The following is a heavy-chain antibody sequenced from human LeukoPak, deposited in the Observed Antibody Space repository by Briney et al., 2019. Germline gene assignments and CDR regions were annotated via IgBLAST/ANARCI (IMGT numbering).Heavy chain of an antibody. D-gene: IGHD5-12*01. Sequence: PGGSLRLSCAASGFTFSSYEMNWVRQAPGKGLEWVSYISSSGSTIYYADSVKGRFTISRDNAKNSLYLQMNSLRAEDTAVYYCARPPLYSGYDKLNDYWGQGTLVTVSS. J-gene: IGHJ4*02. CDR1: GFTFSSYE. CDR3: ARPPLYSGYDKLNDY. V-gene: IGHV3-48*03. CDR2: ISSSGSTI.